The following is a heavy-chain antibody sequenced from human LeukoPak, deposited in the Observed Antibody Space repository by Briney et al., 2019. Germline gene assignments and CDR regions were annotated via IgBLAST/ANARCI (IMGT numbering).Heavy chain of an antibody. J-gene: IGHJ4*02. V-gene: IGHV3-7*01. CDR1: GFTFSSYW. Sequence: PGGSLRLSCAASGFTFSSYWMTWVRQAPGKGLGWVANIKQDGSEKYYVDSVRGRFTISRDNAKNSLFLQMYSLRADDTAVYYCARLARGYWGQGTLVTVSS. D-gene: IGHD3-3*02. CDR2: IKQDGSEK. CDR3: ARLARGY.